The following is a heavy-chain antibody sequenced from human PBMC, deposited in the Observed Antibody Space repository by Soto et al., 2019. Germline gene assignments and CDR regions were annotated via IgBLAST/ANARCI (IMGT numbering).Heavy chain of an antibody. Sequence: QLQLQESGPGLVKPSETLSLTCTVSGGSIRISNYYWGWFRQPPGKGLEWIGSMYDSGTTYYNSSLKSRVTISADTPKTQCSLRLSSVTAADTAVYYCAIAGRVHPWIIDSYDFDLWGQGTLVTVSS. CDR2: MYDSGTT. D-gene: IGHD5-12*01. CDR3: AIAGRVHPWIIDSYDFDL. V-gene: IGHV4-39*01. J-gene: IGHJ4*02. CDR1: GGSIRISNYY.